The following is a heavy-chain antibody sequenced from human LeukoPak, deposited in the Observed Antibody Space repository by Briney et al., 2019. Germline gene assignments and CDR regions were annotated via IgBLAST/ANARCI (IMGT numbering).Heavy chain of an antibody. V-gene: IGHV4-61*01. CDR3: ARVLSIVATVERWFDP. CDR1: GGSVSSGSYY. J-gene: IGHJ5*02. D-gene: IGHD5-12*01. CDR2: IYYSGST. Sequence: KPSETLSLTCTVSGGSVSSGSYYWSWIRQPPGKGLEWIGYIYYSGSTNYNPSPKSRVTISVDTSKNQFSLKLSSVTAADTAVYYCARVLSIVATVERWFDPWGQGTLVTVSS.